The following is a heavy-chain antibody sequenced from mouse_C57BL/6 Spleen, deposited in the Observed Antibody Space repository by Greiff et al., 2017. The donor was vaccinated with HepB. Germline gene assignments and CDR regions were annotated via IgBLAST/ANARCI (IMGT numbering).Heavy chain of an antibody. Sequence: QLQQSGAELVRPGASVKLSCKASGYTFTDYYINWVKQRPGQGLEWIARIYPGSGNTYYNEKFKGKATLTAEKSSSTAYMQLSSLTSEDSAVYFCARGGAMDYWGQGTSVTVSS. CDR3: ARGGAMDY. J-gene: IGHJ4*01. V-gene: IGHV1-76*01. CDR1: GYTFTDYY. CDR2: IYPGSGNT.